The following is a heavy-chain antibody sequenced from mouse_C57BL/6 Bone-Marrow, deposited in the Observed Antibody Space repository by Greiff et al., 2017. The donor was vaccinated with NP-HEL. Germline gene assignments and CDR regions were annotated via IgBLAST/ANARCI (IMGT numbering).Heavy chain of an antibody. Sequence: QVQLQQSGAELVRPGTSVKMSCKASGYTFTNYWIGWAKQRPGHGLEWIGDIYPGGGYTNYNEKFKGKATLTADKYSSTAYMQISSLTSENSAIYYCARVHYYGSSLLYWYFGVWGTGTTVTVSS. CDR3: ARVHYYGSSLLYWYFGV. CDR2: IYPGGGYT. CDR1: GYTFTNYW. D-gene: IGHD1-1*01. V-gene: IGHV1-63*01. J-gene: IGHJ1*03.